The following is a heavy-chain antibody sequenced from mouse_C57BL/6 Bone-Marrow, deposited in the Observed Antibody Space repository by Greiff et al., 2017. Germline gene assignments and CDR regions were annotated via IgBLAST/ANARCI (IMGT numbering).Heavy chain of an antibody. D-gene: IGHD4-1*01. J-gene: IGHJ2*01. CDR2: IYPGGGYT. V-gene: IGHV1-63*01. Sequence: QVQLQQSGAELVRPGTSVKMSCKASGYTFTNYWIGWAKQRPGHGLEWIGDIYPGGGYTNYNEKFKGKATLTAEKSSSTAYMQFSSLTSEDSAIYYCARGGTGGFDYWGQGTTLTVSS. CDR1: GYTFTNYW. CDR3: ARGGTGGFDY.